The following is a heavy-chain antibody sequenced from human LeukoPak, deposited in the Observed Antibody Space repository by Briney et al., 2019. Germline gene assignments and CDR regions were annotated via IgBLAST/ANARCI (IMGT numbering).Heavy chain of an antibody. Sequence: PSETLSLTCTVSGGSINTYYWGWIRQSPGKGLEWIGYIYSSGTTNYNPSLKSRVTMSIDTSENQFSLKPSSVTAADTALYYCARHGSGWSFDYWGRGALVTVSS. CDR2: IYSSGTT. J-gene: IGHJ4*02. V-gene: IGHV4-59*08. CDR3: ARHGSGWSFDY. D-gene: IGHD6-19*01. CDR1: GGSINTYY.